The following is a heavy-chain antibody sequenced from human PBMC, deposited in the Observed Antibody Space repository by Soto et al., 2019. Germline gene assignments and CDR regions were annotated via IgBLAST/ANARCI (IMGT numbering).Heavy chain of an antibody. CDR2: IYFDGITT. CDR3: ARGGAMGVDY. Sequence: EVQLVESGGGVVQPGGSLRLSCTASGFTFNTHWMHWVRQAPGKGLVWVSRIYFDGITTNNADSVKGSFTVPRDNAKNTVYLHVNTLRDADTAVYYCARGGAMGVDYWGQGTLVTVSS. D-gene: IGHD1-26*01. V-gene: IGHV3-74*01. J-gene: IGHJ4*02. CDR1: GFTFNTHW.